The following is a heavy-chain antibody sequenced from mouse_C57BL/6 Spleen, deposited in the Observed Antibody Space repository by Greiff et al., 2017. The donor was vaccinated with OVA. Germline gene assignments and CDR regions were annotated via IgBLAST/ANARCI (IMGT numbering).Heavy chain of an antibody. CDR3: ARDYYGSSDEAY. CDR2: IYPSDSET. D-gene: IGHD1-1*01. V-gene: IGHV1-61*01. CDR1: GYTFTSSW. Sequence: VQLQQPGAELVRPGSSVKLSCKASGYTFTSSWKDWVKQRPGQGLAWIGNIYPSDSETHYNQKFKYKAPLTVDKSSSTAYMQLSILTSEDSAVYYCARDYYGSSDEAYWGQGTLVTVSA. J-gene: IGHJ3*01.